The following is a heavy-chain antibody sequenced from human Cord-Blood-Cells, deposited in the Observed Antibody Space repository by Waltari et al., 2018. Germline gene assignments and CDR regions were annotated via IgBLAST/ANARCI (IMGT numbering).Heavy chain of an antibody. J-gene: IGHJ4*02. CDR2: IYYSGST. V-gene: IGHV4-39*01. D-gene: IGHD5-18*01. Sequence: QLQLQESGPGLVKPSETLSLTCTVSGGPISSSSYYWGWIRPPPGKGLEWIGSIYYSGSTYYNPSLKSRVTISVDTSKNQFSLKLSSVTAADTAVYYCARLGERGYSYGRDYWGQGTLVTVSS. CDR3: ARLGERGYSYGRDY. CDR1: GGPISSSSYY.